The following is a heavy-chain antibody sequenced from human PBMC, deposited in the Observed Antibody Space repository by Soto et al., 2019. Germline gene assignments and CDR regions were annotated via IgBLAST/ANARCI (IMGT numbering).Heavy chain of an antibody. CDR3: AIDKSGTYSIDY. Sequence: GGSLRLSCAASGFTFSRYTMNWVRQAPGKGLEWLSYISGGGGTMFYADSVKGRVTISRDNAKNSLYLQMDSRRAEDTAVYYCAIDKSGTYSIDYWGQGT. V-gene: IGHV3-48*04. J-gene: IGHJ4*02. CDR2: ISGGGGTM. D-gene: IGHD1-26*01. CDR1: GFTFSRYT.